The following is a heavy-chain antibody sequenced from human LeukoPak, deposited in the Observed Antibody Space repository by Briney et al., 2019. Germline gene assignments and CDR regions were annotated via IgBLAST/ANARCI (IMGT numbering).Heavy chain of an antibody. Sequence: PSETLSLTCTVSGGSISSSSYYWGWIRQPPGKGLEWIGSIYYSGSTYYNPSLKSRITISIDTSKNQFSLKLSSVTSADTAVYYCARVDSGSYFFYYWGQGTLVTVSS. J-gene: IGHJ4*02. CDR1: GGSISSSSYY. CDR3: ARVDSGSYFFYY. D-gene: IGHD1-26*01. V-gene: IGHV4-39*01. CDR2: IYYSGST.